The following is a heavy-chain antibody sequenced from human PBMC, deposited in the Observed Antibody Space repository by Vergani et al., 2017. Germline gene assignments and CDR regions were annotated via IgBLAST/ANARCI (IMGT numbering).Heavy chain of an antibody. D-gene: IGHD2-2*01. CDR3: ASCSSTSCYSGY. Sequence: QITLKESGPTLVKPTQTLTLTCTFSGFSLSTSGVGVGWIRQPPGKALEWLALIYWNDDKRYSPSLKSRLTITKDTSKNQVVLTMTNMDPVDTATYYCASCSSTSCYSGYWGQGTLVTVS. J-gene: IGHJ4*02. CDR2: IYWNDDK. CDR1: GFSLSTSGVG. V-gene: IGHV2-5*01.